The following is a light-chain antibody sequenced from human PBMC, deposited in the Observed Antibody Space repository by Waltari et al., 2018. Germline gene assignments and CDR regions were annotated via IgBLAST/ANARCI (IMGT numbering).Light chain of an antibody. CDR1: QAINSW. Sequence: DIQMTQSPSSLSASVGDKVTITCHASQAINSWLAWYQQKPGEAPKPLIYGASSLQSGVPSRFRGSGSGTDYTLTISSLQPEDFATYYCQQYDGLPFTFGQGTKMEIK. V-gene: IGKV1D-16*01. CDR2: GAS. J-gene: IGKJ2*01. CDR3: QQYDGLPFT.